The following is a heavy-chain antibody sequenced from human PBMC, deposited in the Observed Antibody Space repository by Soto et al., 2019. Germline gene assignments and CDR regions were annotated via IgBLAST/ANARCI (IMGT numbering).Heavy chain of an antibody. J-gene: IGHJ4*02. CDR3: ADSWLPTSY. CDR2: IKQDGRTT. CDR1: GFTFSSYC. V-gene: IGHV3-7*01. Sequence: GGSLRLSCAASGFTFSSYCMSWVRQAPGKGLEWVANIKQDGRTTTYADSVKGRFTISRDNAKSTLYLQMNSLTVEAGAVYYYADSWLPTSYWGPGTLVTVSS. D-gene: IGHD3-10*01.